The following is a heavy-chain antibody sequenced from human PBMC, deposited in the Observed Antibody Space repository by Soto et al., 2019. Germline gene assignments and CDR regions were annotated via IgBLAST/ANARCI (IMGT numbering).Heavy chain of an antibody. CDR1: GYNFHTYW. D-gene: IGHD4-17*01. V-gene: IGHV5-51*01. CDR3: ARPTDYHYGMQV. Sequence: GESLKISCKGSGYNFHTYWIAWVRQMPGKGLEWMGFIYPHDSDTRYSPSFRGQVTISADKSINTAYLQWTSLKASDTAIYFCARPTDYHYGMQVWGQGTTVTVS. J-gene: IGHJ6*02. CDR2: IYPHDSDT.